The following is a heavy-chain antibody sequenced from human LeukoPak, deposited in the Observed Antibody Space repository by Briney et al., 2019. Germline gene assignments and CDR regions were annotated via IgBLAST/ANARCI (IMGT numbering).Heavy chain of an antibody. Sequence: SETLSLTCTVSGGSISSYYWSWIRQPPGKGLEWIGYIYYSGSTNYNPSLKSRVTISVDTSKNQFSLKLSSVTAADTAVYYCASSHIAAAPLSFDYWGQGTLVTVSS. CDR3: ASSHIAAAPLSFDY. D-gene: IGHD6-13*01. J-gene: IGHJ4*02. CDR1: GGSISSYY. CDR2: IYYSGST. V-gene: IGHV4-59*08.